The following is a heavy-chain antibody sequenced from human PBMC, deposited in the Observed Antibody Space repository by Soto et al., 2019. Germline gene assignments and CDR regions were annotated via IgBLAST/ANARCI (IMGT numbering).Heavy chain of an antibody. CDR1: GYTFTSYG. D-gene: IGHD6-13*01. Sequence: QVQLVQSVAEVKKPGASVKVSCKASGYTFTSYGISWVRQAPGQGLDWMGWISAYNGNTNYAQKLQGRVTMTTDTSTSTAYMELRSLSAADTAVYYCARSEGSSCNHYYDYCMDVCGHGTTVTVSS. CDR3: ARSEGSSCNHYYDYCMDV. J-gene: IGHJ6*01. V-gene: IGHV1-18*04. CDR2: ISAYNGNT.